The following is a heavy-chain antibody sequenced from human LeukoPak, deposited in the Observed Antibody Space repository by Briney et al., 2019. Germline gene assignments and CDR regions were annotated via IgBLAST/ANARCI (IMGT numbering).Heavy chain of an antibody. CDR3: AADPDSSGWYGGGDY. J-gene: IGHJ4*02. CDR1: GFTFTSSA. Sequence: SVKVSRKASGFTFTSSAMQWVRQARGQRLEWIGWIVVGSGNTNYAQKFQERVTITRDISASTAYMELSSLRSEDTAVYYCAADPDSSGWYGGGDYWGQGTLVTVSS. V-gene: IGHV1-58*02. D-gene: IGHD6-19*01. CDR2: IVVGSGNT.